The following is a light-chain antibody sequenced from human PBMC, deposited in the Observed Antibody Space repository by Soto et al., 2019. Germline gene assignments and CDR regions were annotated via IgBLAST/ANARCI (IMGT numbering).Light chain of an antibody. V-gene: IGLV2-14*03. Sequence: QSALTQPASLSGSPGQSITISCTGTSSDVGGYNYVSWYQQHPGKGTKLMIYDVSNRPSGVSNRFSCSKSGNTASLTISGLQAADEADYYCSSYRASSTTHDVFGTGTKVTVL. J-gene: IGLJ1*01. CDR1: SSDVGGYNY. CDR3: SSYRASSTTHDV. CDR2: DVS.